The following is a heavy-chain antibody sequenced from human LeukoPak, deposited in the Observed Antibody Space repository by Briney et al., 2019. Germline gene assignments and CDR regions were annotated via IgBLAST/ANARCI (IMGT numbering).Heavy chain of an antibody. CDR3: ARVWVVRGVITAFDI. CDR2: INPNSSGT. Sequence: WASVKVSCKASGYTFTSYYMHWVRQAPGQGLEWMGWINPNSSGTNYAQKFQGRVTMTRDTSISTAYMELSRLRSDDTAVYYCARVWVVRGVITAFDIWGQGTMVTVSS. CDR1: GYTFTSYY. D-gene: IGHD3-10*01. J-gene: IGHJ3*02. V-gene: IGHV1-2*02.